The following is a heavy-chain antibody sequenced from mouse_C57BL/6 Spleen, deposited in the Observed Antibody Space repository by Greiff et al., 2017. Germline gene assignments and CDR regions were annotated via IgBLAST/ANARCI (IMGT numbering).Heavy chain of an antibody. V-gene: IGHV5-6*01. Sequence: EVQRVESGGDLVEPGGSLKLSCAASGFTFSSYGMSWVRQTPDKRLEWVATISSGGSYTYYPDSVKGRFPISRDNAKNTLYLQMSSLKSEDTAMYYCARDSSSSYFDYWGQGTTLTVSS. D-gene: IGHD1-1*01. J-gene: IGHJ2*01. CDR2: ISSGGSYT. CDR3: ARDSSSSYFDY. CDR1: GFTFSSYG.